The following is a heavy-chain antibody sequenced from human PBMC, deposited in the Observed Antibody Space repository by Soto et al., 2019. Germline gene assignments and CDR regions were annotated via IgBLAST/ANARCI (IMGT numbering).Heavy chain of an antibody. CDR2: ISGSGVST. CDR1: GFTFSNYA. CDR3: ARGGGGYCSSTSCFYFDY. D-gene: IGHD2-2*01. J-gene: IGHJ4*02. Sequence: EVQLLESGGGLVQPGGSLRLSCAASGFTFSNYAMSWVRQAPGKGLEWVSAISGSGVSTYYAGSVKGRFTISRDNSKNTLSLQMNSLRSEDTAVYYCARGGGGYCSSTSCFYFDYWGQGTLVTVSS. V-gene: IGHV3-23*01.